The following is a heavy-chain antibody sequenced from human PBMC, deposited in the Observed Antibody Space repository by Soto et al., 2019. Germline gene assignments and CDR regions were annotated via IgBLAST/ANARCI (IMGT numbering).Heavy chain of an antibody. CDR3: ATNADYYDRSGPKYFPP. D-gene: IGHD3-22*01. CDR1: GGSISSGGYY. J-gene: IGHJ1*01. Sequence: QVQLQESGPGLVKPSQTLSLTCTVSGGSISSGGYYWSWILQHPGKGLECLGYINYSGSTYYNPSLKSRLTISVDTSKNQFSLKLSSVTAADRAVYYCATNADYYDRSGPKYFPPWGQGTLVTVSS. CDR2: INYSGST. V-gene: IGHV4-31*03.